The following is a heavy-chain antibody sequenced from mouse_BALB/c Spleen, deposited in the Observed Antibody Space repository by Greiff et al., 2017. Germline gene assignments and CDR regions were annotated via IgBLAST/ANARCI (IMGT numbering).Heavy chain of an antibody. CDR2: IWAGGST. D-gene: IGHD1-1*01. CDR1: GFSLTSYG. J-gene: IGHJ3*01. V-gene: IGHV2-9*02. CDR3: ARDPYYYGSSWFAY. Sequence: VQGVESGPGLVAPSQSLSITCTVSGFSLTSYGVHWVRQPPGKGLEWLGVIWAGGSTNYNSALMSRLSISKDNSKSQVFLKMNSLQTDDTAMYYCARDPYYYGSSWFAYWGQGTLVTVSA.